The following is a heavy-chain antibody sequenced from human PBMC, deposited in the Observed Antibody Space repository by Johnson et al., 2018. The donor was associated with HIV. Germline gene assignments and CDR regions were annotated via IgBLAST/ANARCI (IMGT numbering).Heavy chain of an antibody. J-gene: IGHJ3*02. Sequence: QVQLVESGGGVVQPGRSLRLSCAASGFTFSSYAMHWVRQPPGKGLEWVAVISYGGNKQYYVDSVEGRFTISRDNSKNTLYLQMNSLRAEDTAVYYCARGGYSSGWIYAFDIWGQGTMVTVSS. CDR3: ARGGYSSGWIYAFDI. CDR1: GFTFSSYA. CDR2: ISYGGNKQ. D-gene: IGHD6-19*01. V-gene: IGHV3-30*14.